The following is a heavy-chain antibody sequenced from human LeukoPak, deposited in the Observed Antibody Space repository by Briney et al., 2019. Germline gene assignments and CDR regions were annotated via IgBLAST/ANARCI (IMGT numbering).Heavy chain of an antibody. CDR3: ARAGSVWGSYRPNDY. D-gene: IGHD3-16*02. CDR2: IYTSGST. Sequence: SETLSLTCTVSGGSISSYYWFWIRQPAGTGLEWIGRIYTSGSTNYNPSLKSRVTMSVDTSKNQFSLKLSSVTAADTAVYYCARAGSVWGSYRPNDYWGQGTLVTVSS. CDR1: GGSISSYY. J-gene: IGHJ4*02. V-gene: IGHV4-4*07.